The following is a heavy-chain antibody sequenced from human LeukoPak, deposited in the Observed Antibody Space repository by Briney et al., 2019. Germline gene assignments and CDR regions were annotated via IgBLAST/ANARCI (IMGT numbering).Heavy chain of an antibody. V-gene: IGHV4-39*07. CDR2: INHSGST. CDR1: GGSISSSIYY. CDR3: ASEDRDYGGKGGDY. J-gene: IGHJ4*02. D-gene: IGHD4-23*01. Sequence: KPSETLSLTCTVSGGSISSSIYYWSWIRQPPGKGLEWIGEINHSGSTNYNPSLKSRVTISVDTSKNQFSLKLSSVTAADTAVYYCASEDRDYGGKGGDYWGQGTLVTVSS.